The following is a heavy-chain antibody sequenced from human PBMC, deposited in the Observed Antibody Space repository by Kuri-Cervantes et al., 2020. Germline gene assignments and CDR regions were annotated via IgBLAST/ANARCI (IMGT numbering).Heavy chain of an antibody. D-gene: IGHD3-9*01. CDR2: IGTAGDT. J-gene: IGHJ4*02. CDR1: GFTFSSYD. Sequence: GESLKISCAASGFTFSSYDMHWVRQATGKGLEWVSAIGTAGDTYYPGSVKGRFTISRENAKNSLYLQMNSLRAEDTAVYYCARPGPLRYFDWGQGTLVTVSS. V-gene: IGHV3-13*01. CDR3: ARPGPLRYFD.